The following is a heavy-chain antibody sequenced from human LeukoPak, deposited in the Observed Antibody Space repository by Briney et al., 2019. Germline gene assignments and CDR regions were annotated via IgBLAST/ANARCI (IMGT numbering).Heavy chain of an antibody. J-gene: IGHJ6*03. D-gene: IGHD4-23*01. CDR2: IYPNSGGT. CDR3: AIDLSPVAGDYMDV. Sequence: ASVKVSCKASGYTLTRYYMYWVRQAPGQGLEWMGRIYPNSGGTNYAQKFQGRVTMTRETSISTAYMELSRLRSDDTAVYYCAIDLSPVAGDYMDVWGKGTTVTVSS. CDR1: GYTLTRYY. V-gene: IGHV1-2*06.